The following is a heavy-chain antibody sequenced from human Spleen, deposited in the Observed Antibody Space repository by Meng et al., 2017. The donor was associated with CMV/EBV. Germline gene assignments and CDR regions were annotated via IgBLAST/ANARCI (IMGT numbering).Heavy chain of an antibody. J-gene: IGHJ4*02. CDR1: GFTFSSYA. CDR2: ISYDGSNK. V-gene: IGHV3-30*14. CDR3: ARALSKWEPNPLFGY. D-gene: IGHD1-26*01. Sequence: GGSLRLSCAASGFTFSSYAMHWVRQAPGKGLEWVAVISYDGSNKYYADSVKGRFTISRDNSKNTLYLQMNSLRVEDSAVYYCARALSKWEPNPLFGYWGQGTLVTVSS.